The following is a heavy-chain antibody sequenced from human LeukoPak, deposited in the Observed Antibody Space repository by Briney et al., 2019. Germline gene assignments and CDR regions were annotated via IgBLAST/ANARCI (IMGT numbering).Heavy chain of an antibody. J-gene: IGHJ4*02. V-gene: IGHV4-4*02. CDR3: ARGGLKSRAGFDY. CDR2: IHHTGSN. D-gene: IGHD3/OR15-3a*01. CDR1: GGSISSSNW. Sequence: SGTLSLTCAVSGGSISSSNWWSWVRQSPGKGLEWIGEIHHTGSNNYKPSLRSRVTISVDTSKNQFSLNLNSVTAADTAIYYCARGGLKSRAGFDYWGQGILVTVSS.